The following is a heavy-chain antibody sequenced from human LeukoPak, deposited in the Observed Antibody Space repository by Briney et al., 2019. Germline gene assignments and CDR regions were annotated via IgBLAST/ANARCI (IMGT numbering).Heavy chain of an antibody. V-gene: IGHV4-59*01. Sequence: ETLSLTCTVSGGSISSYYWSWIRQPPGKGLEWIGYIYYSGSTNYNPSLKSRVTISVDTSKNQFSLKLSSVTAADTAVYYCARQLAVAGSGVSWFDPWGQGTLVTISS. CDR3: ARQLAVAGSGVSWFDP. CDR2: IYYSGST. D-gene: IGHD6-19*01. J-gene: IGHJ5*02. CDR1: GGSISSYY.